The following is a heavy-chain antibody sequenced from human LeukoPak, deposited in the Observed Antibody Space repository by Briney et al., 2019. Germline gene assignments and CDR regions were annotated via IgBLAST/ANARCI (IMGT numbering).Heavy chain of an antibody. J-gene: IGHJ4*02. CDR3: ARGGPNSGGWTLDH. CDR2: INGDNGNT. CDR1: GYTFSTYA. V-gene: IGHV1-3*03. Sequence: ASVKVSCKTSGYTFSTYAMHWVRQAPGQRLEWMGCINGDNGNTQYSQKFQGRVTFTRDTSASTAYMELSSLASEDMAVFYCARGGPNSGGWTLDHWGQGTLVSVSS. D-gene: IGHD6-19*01.